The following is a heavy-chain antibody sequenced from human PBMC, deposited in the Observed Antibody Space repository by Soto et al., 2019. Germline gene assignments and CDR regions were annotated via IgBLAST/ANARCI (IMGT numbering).Heavy chain of an antibody. CDR2: IYYSGST. CDR1: GGSISSGDYY. J-gene: IGHJ5*02. Sequence: PWETLSLTCTVSGGSISSGDYYWSWIRQPPGKGLEWIGYIYYSGSTYYNPSLKSRVTISVDTSKNQFSLKLSSVTAADTAVYYCARAFSEGDRNNENWFDPWGQGTLVTVSS. D-gene: IGHD2-21*02. CDR3: ARAFSEGDRNNENWFDP. V-gene: IGHV4-30-4*01.